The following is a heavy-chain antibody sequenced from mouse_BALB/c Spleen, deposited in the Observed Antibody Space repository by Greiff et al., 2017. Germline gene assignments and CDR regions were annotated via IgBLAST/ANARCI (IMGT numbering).Heavy chain of an antibody. CDR1: GYAFSSYW. V-gene: IGHV1-80*01. Sequence: QVQLKESGAELVRPGSSVKISCKASGYAFSSYWMNWVKQRPGQGLEWIGQIYPGDGDTNYNGKFKGKATLTADKSSSTAYMQLSSLTSEDSAVYFCARSVGLRRNGYYAMDYWGQGTSVTVSS. J-gene: IGHJ4*01. D-gene: IGHD2-4*01. CDR3: ARSVGLRRNGYYAMDY. CDR2: IYPGDGDT.